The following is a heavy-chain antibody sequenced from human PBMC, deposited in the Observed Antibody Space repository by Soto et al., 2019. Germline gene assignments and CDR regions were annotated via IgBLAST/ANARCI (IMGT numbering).Heavy chain of an antibody. CDR2: IYYSGST. D-gene: IGHD3-22*01. J-gene: IGHJ4*02. Sequence: KPSETLSLTCTVSGGSISSYYWSWIRQPPGKGLEWIGYIYYSGSTNYNPSLKSRVTISVDTSKSQFSLKLSSVTAADTAVYYCAGTYYYDSSGLNYWGQGTLVTVSS. CDR1: GGSISSYY. V-gene: IGHV4-59*01. CDR3: AGTYYYDSSGLNY.